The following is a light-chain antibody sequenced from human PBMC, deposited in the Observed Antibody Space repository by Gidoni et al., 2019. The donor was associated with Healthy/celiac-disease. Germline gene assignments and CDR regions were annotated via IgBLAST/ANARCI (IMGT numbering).Light chain of an antibody. J-gene: IGKJ5*01. CDR1: QSVSSY. Sequence: EIVLTQSPATLSLSPGERATLSCRASQSVSSYLAWYQQKPGQAPRRLIYDASNRATGIPARLSGSGSGTDFTLTISSLEPEDFAVYDCQQRSNWPAITFXXXTRLEI. CDR2: DAS. CDR3: QQRSNWPAIT. V-gene: IGKV3-11*01.